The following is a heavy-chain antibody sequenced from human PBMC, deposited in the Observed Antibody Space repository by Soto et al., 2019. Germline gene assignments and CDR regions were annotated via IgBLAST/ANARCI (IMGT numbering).Heavy chain of an antibody. Sequence: SVKVSCKASGGTFGSYAITWVLRAPGQGLEWLGGIIPILNSPAYAQKFQARVVITADEITNTAYMELNSLRFDDTAVYYCAREAPYCTSATCPKFYDMDVWGQGTTVTVSS. CDR2: IIPILNSP. D-gene: IGHD2-2*01. J-gene: IGHJ6*02. CDR3: AREAPYCTSATCPKFYDMDV. V-gene: IGHV1-69*13. CDR1: GGTFGSYA.